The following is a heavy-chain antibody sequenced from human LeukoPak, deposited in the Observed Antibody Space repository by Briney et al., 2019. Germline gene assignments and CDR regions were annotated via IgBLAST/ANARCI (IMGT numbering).Heavy chain of an antibody. D-gene: IGHD5-24*01. J-gene: IGHJ4*02. Sequence: GGSLRLSCEASGFTFRSFWMHWGREAAGTGRGWFSRIKSYRSLTTYADSVKGLFTIYRDNAKNPLYLQMNSLRAEDTAVYHCVRGGDGYNPCLYWGQGTLVTVSS. CDR2: IKSYRSLT. CDR1: GFTFRSFW. V-gene: IGHV3-74*01. CDR3: VRGGDGYNPCLY.